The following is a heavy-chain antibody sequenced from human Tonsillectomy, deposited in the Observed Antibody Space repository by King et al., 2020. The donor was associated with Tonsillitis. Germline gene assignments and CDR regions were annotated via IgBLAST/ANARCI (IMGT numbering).Heavy chain of an antibody. J-gene: IGHJ4*02. V-gene: IGHV3-30*18. D-gene: IGHD3-3*01. Sequence: QLVQSGGGVVQPGRSLRLSCAASGFTFSSYGMHWVRQAPGKGLEWVAVISYDGSNKYYADSVKGRFTISRDNSKNTLYLQMNSLRAEDTAVYYCAKVGSYYDFWSDAYYFDYWGQGTLVTVSS. CDR3: AKVGSYYDFWSDAYYFDY. CDR1: GFTFSSYG. CDR2: ISYDGSNK.